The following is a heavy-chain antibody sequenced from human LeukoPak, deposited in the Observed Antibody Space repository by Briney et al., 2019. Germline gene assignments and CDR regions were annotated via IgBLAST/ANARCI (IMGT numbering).Heavy chain of an antibody. CDR2: ISYDGSNK. CDR1: GFTFSCYA. CDR3: ARDALRFLEWLSMPPDY. J-gene: IGHJ4*02. V-gene: IGHV3-30-3*01. Sequence: GGSLRLSCAASGFTFSCYAMHWVRQAPGKGLEWVAVISYDGSNKYYADSVKGRFTISRDNSKNTLYLQMNSLRAEDTAVYYCARDALRFLEWLSMPPDYWGQGTLVTVSS. D-gene: IGHD3-3*01.